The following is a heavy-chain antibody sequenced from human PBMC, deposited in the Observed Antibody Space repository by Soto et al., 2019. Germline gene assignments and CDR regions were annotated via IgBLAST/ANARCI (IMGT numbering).Heavy chain of an antibody. D-gene: IGHD3-10*01. V-gene: IGHV3-23*01. CDR3: AKDGPMAPD. CDR1: GISFRRYV. J-gene: IGHJ4*02. CDR2: ISGSGDST. Sequence: EVQLLESGGGLVQPGGSVRLCCAAYGISFRRYVMSWVRQAPGKGLEWVCAISGSGDSTYYADSVKGRFTISRDNSKNTHYLQMNSLRDEDTTVYYCAKDGPMAPDWGQGTQVTVSS.